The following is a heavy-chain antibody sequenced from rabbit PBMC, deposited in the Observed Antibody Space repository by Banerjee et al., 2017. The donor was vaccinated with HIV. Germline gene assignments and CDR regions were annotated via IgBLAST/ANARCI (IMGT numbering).Heavy chain of an antibody. CDR3: VRDSGYASSSGYGMDL. J-gene: IGHJ6*01. V-gene: IGHV1S40*01. Sequence: QSLEESGGDLVKPGASLTLTCTASGFSFSNNYYMSWVRQAPGKGLEWIACIYAGSGGNTYYASWAKGRFTISKTSSTTVTLQMTSLTAADTATYFCVRDSGYASSSGYGMDLWGPGTLVTVS. D-gene: IGHD1-1*01. CDR1: GFSFSNNYY. CDR2: IYAGSGGNT.